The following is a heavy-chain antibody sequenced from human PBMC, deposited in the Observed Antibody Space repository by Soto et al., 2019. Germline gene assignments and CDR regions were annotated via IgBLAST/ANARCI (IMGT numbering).Heavy chain of an antibody. CDR1: GGTFSSYA. CDR3: ARVGLLIGSLDY. D-gene: IGHD1-26*01. V-gene: IGHV1-69*13. J-gene: IGHJ4*02. Sequence: ASVKVFCTASGGTFSSYAISWVPQAPGQGLEXMGGXXXIXGXAXYXXXXQGRVTITADESTSTAYMELSSLRSEDTAVYYCARVGLLIGSLDYWGQGTLVAVSS. CDR2: XXXIXGXA.